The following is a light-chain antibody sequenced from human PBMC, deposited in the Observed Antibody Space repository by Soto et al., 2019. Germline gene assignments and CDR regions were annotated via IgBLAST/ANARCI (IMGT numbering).Light chain of an antibody. V-gene: IGKV3-20*01. CDR3: QQFGSSIPHP. CDR1: QVIGSRY. J-gene: IGKJ2*01. CDR2: GAS. Sequence: EIVMTQSPGTLSLSPGERATISCRASQVIGSRYLAWYHQKSGQAPRLLIYGASSRATGIPDRFSGSGSGTAFTLTISRLEPEDFGVYYCQQFGSSIPHPSGQGTKLEIK.